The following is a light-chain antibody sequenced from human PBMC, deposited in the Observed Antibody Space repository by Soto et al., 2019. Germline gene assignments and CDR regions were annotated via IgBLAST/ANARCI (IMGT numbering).Light chain of an antibody. CDR3: LQYGSPDV. CDR2: GAS. CDR1: QSVSNNH. V-gene: IGKV3-20*01. Sequence: ELPRCIGTLRMSAGEGASLYCRASQSVSNNHLAWYQQKPGQAPRLLIYGASYRAAGNPIRFRCGMSGTVFTRTISSREPEESAVYYGLQYGSPDVVGQGTKVDIK. J-gene: IGKJ1*01.